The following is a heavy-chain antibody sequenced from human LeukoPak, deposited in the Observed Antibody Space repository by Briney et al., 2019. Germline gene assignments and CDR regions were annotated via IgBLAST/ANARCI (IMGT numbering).Heavy chain of an antibody. CDR3: ARDGLVVPAAMDY. J-gene: IGHJ4*02. Sequence: SVKVSCKASGYTFTSYYMHWVRQAPGQGLEWMGRIIPILGIANYAQKFQGRVTITADKSTSTAYMELSSLRSEDTAVYYCARDGLVVPAAMDYWGQGTLVTVSS. CDR1: GYTFTSYY. D-gene: IGHD2-2*01. CDR2: IIPILGIA. V-gene: IGHV1-69*04.